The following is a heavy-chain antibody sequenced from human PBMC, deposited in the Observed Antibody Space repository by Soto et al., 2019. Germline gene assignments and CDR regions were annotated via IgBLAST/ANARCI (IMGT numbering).Heavy chain of an antibody. CDR2: IIPVLGTR. J-gene: IGHJ4*02. CDR3: AAGGRDGYIK. D-gene: IGHD6-25*01. Sequence: PVKVSCKTSRDTFDSYAITWVRQAPGQGLEWMGGIIPVLGTRKYAQKFQGRVTMTADESTSTAYLELSSLRSEDRAVYYCAAGGRDGYIKWGQGTQVTVSS. V-gene: IGHV1-69*13. CDR1: RDTFDSYA.